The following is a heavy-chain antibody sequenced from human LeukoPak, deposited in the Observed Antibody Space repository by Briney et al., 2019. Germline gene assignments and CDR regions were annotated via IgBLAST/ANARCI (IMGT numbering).Heavy chain of an antibody. V-gene: IGHV3-30*02. CDR2: IRYDGSNK. D-gene: IGHD6-13*01. Sequence: GGSLRLSCAASGFTFTTYWMSWVRQAPGKGLEWVAFIRYDGSNKYYADSVKGRFTISRDNSKNTLYLQMNSLRAEDTAVYYCAKDPFGYSSSLYYFDYWGQGTLVTVSS. CDR3: AKDPFGYSSSLYYFDY. J-gene: IGHJ4*02. CDR1: GFTFTTYW.